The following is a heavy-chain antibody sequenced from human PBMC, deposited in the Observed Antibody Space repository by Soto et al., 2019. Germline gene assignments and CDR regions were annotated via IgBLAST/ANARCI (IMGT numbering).Heavy chain of an antibody. Sequence: ASVKVSCKASGYTFTSYGISWVRQAPGQGLEWMGWISAYNGNTNYAQKLQGRVTMTTDTSTSTAYMELRSLRSDDTAVYYCARSTPVVGATGYYYYGMDVWGQGTTVTVSS. CDR1: GYTFTSYG. CDR3: ARSTPVVGATGYYYYGMDV. D-gene: IGHD1-26*01. CDR2: ISAYNGNT. V-gene: IGHV1-18*01. J-gene: IGHJ6*02.